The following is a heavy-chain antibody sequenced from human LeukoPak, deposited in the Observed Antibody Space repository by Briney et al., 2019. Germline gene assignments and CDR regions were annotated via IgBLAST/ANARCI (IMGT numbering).Heavy chain of an antibody. J-gene: IGHJ3*02. CDR3: ARLRDIVVVPAASWAFDI. CDR1: GYSFTSYW. D-gene: IGHD2-2*01. V-gene: IGHV5-51*01. Sequence: GESLKIFCKGSGYSFTSYWIGWVRQMPGKSLVWMGIIYPGDSDTRYSPYFQGQVTISADKSISPAYLQWSSLKASDTAMYYCARLRDIVVVPAASWAFDIWGQGTMVTVSS. CDR2: IYPGDSDT.